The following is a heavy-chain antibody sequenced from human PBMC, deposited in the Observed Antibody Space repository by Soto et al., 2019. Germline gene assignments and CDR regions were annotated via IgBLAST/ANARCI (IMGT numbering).Heavy chain of an antibody. Sequence: QVQLQESGPGLVKPSGTLSLTCVVSGGSISSSNWWSWVRQPPGKGLEWIGQIHHTGSTYYNPSLQSRVTISVDKSKNLFSLKATSVPDADTAVYYCARDPIAGTSPQFDCWGQGTLVTVSS. D-gene: IGHD6-13*01. CDR3: ARDPIAGTSPQFDC. J-gene: IGHJ4*02. CDR1: GGSISSSNW. V-gene: IGHV4-4*02. CDR2: IHHTGST.